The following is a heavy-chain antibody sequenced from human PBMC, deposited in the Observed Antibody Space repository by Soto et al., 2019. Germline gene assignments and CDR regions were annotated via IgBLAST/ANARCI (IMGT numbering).Heavy chain of an antibody. D-gene: IGHD3-22*01. CDR2: ISGGGGST. Sequence: PGGSLRLSCAASGVTFSSYAMSWVRQAPGKGLEWVSAISGGGGSTYYADSVKGRFTISRDNSKNTLYLQMNSLRAEDTAVYYCAKDYYDSSGYSFPDDYWGQGTLVTVSS. V-gene: IGHV3-23*01. CDR1: GVTFSSYA. J-gene: IGHJ4*02. CDR3: AKDYYDSSGYSFPDDY.